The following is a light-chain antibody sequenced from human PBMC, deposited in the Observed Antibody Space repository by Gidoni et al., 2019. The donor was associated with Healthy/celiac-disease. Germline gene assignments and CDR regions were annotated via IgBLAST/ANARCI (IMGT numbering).Light chain of an antibody. V-gene: IGKV3-20*01. CDR1: QSVSSGY. CDR3: QQYGSSPPELT. Sequence: NVLTQCPDALSLSPGERATLSCRASQSVSSGYFAWYQQKPGQAPRLLIYGASSRATGIPDRFSGSGSGTDFTLTISRLEPEDFVVYYCQQYGSSPPELTFGGGTKVEIK. J-gene: IGKJ4*01. CDR2: GAS.